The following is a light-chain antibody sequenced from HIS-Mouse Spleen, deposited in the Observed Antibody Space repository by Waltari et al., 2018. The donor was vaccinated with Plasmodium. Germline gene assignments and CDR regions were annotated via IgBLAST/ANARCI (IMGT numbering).Light chain of an antibody. CDR1: QSVSSY. V-gene: IGKV3-11*01. Sequence: EIVLTQYPATLYLSPGERATISCRASQSVSSYLAWYQQKPGQAPRLLIYDASNRATGIPARFSGSGSGTDFTLTISSLEPEDFAVYYCQQRSNWPLTFGGGTKVEIK. CDR3: QQRSNWPLT. J-gene: IGKJ4*01. CDR2: DAS.